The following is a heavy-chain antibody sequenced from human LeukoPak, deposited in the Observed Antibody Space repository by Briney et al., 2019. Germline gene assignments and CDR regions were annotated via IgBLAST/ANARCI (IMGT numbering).Heavy chain of an antibody. Sequence: GGSLRLSCAASGFTFSSYSMNWVRQAPGKGLEWVSSISSSSSYIYYADSVKGRFTISRDNAKNSPYLQMNSLRAEDTAVYYCARGSSSWYYFDYWGQGTLVTVSS. D-gene: IGHD6-13*01. J-gene: IGHJ4*02. V-gene: IGHV3-21*01. CDR2: ISSSSSYI. CDR1: GFTFSSYS. CDR3: ARGSSSWYYFDY.